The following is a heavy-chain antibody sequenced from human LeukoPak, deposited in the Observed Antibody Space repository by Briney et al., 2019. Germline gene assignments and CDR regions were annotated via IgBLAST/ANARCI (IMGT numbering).Heavy chain of an antibody. CDR1: GFTFRGYS. J-gene: IGHJ4*02. Sequence: GGSLRLSCAASGFTFRGYSMNWVRQAPGKGLEWVSSIGNGGSYIYYTDSVKGRFTISRDDAKDSLYLQMNSLRAEDTAVYYCARGCSGGTCYYWGTYYFDSWGQGALVTVSS. D-gene: IGHD2-15*01. V-gene: IGHV3-21*01. CDR3: ARGCSGGTCYYWGTYYFDS. CDR2: IGNGGSYI.